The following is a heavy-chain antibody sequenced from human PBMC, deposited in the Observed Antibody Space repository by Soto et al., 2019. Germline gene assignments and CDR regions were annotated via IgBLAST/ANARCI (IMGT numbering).Heavy chain of an antibody. D-gene: IGHD1-1*01. CDR1: GGSITSSGSA. V-gene: IGHV4-39*01. J-gene: IGHJ4*02. Sequence: QLQLQESGPGLVKPSETLSLTCNASGGSITSSGSAWGWIRQSPGKGLEGIGTIDYSGNIYYIPSHKSRITISVDTSKNQISLKLSSVTAADTAVYYCARHIHNQGFEYYFDSWGQGTLVTVSS. CDR3: ARHIHNQGFEYYFDS. CDR2: IDYSGNI.